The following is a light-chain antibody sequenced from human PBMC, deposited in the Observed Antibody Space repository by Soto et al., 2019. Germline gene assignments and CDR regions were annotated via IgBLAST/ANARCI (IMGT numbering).Light chain of an antibody. Sequence: QSVLTQPPTASGTPGQRVIISCSGSSSNIGSNYVYWYQQLPGTAPKLLIYRNNQRPSGVPDRFSGSKSGTSASLAISGLRSEDEADYYCAAWDDSLSGPKVFGGGTKLTVL. V-gene: IGLV1-47*01. CDR1: SSNIGSNY. CDR2: RNN. J-gene: IGLJ2*01. CDR3: AAWDDSLSGPKV.